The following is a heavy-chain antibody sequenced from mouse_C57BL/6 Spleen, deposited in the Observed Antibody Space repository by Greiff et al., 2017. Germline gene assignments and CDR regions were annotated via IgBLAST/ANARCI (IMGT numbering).Heavy chain of an antibody. V-gene: IGHV1-53*01. J-gene: IGHJ2*01. CDR3: ARSHYGSSLDY. CDR2: INPSNGGT. CDR1: GYTFTSYW. Sequence: VQLQQPGTELVKPGASVKLSCKASGYTFTSYWMHWVKQRPGQGLEWIGNINPSNGGTNYNEKFKSKATLTVDKYSSTAYMHLSSLTSEDSAVXYCARSHYGSSLDYWGQGTTLTVSS. D-gene: IGHD1-1*01.